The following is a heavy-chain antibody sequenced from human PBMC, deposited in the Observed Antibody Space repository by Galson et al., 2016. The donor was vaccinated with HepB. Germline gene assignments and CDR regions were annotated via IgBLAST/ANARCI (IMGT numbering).Heavy chain of an antibody. CDR2: IYPGDSDT. CDR1: GYSFISYW. Sequence: SGAEVKKPGESLKVSCKASGYSFISYWIGWVRQMPGEGLEWMGIIYPGDSDTRYSPSFEGQVTISADKSISTAYIQWSSLKASDTAMYYCARGQSSSWYKNYFDYWGQGTLVTVSS. CDR3: ARGQSSSWYKNYFDY. J-gene: IGHJ4*02. V-gene: IGHV5-51*01. D-gene: IGHD6-13*01.